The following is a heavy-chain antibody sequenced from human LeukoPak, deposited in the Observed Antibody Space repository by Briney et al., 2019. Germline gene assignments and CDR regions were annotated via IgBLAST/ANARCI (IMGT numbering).Heavy chain of an antibody. D-gene: IGHD6-6*01. Sequence: GGSLRLSCAASGLTLSSCAMTWVRQAPGKGLEWVSSISISGDITNYTDSVKGRFTIPRDDSKNTLYLQMNSLRVEDTAVYYCANSHKNAPGVYWGQGTLVTVPS. CDR2: ISISGDIT. CDR1: GLTLSSCA. J-gene: IGHJ4*02. V-gene: IGHV3-23*01. CDR3: ANSHKNAPGVY.